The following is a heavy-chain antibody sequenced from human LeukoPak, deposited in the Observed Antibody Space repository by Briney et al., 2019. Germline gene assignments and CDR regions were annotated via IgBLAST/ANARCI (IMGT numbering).Heavy chain of an antibody. J-gene: IGHJ5*02. V-gene: IGHV4-59*08. Sequence: SETLSLTCTVSGVPISSYYWSWIRQPPGKGLEWIGYIYYSGSTNYNPSLKSRVTISVDTSKNQFSLKLSSVTAADTAVYYCARHGRYYDSSGYVVIDPWGQGTLVTVSS. CDR1: GVPISSYY. CDR3: ARHGRYYDSSGYVVIDP. D-gene: IGHD3-22*01. CDR2: IYYSGST.